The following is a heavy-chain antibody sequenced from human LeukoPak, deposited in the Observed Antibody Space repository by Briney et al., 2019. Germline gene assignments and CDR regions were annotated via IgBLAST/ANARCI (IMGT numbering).Heavy chain of an antibody. V-gene: IGHV3-15*01. D-gene: IGHD2-21*02. J-gene: IGHJ4*02. Sequence: PGGSLRLSCAASGFTVNNAWMTWVRQAPGKGLEWVGRIKSKTDGGTTDYAAPVKGRFTISRDDSKNTLYLQMNSLKTEDTAVYYCTTAPGQPLLRDFDYWGQGTLVTVPS. CDR3: TTAPGQPLLRDFDY. CDR2: IKSKTDGGTT. CDR1: GFTVNNAW.